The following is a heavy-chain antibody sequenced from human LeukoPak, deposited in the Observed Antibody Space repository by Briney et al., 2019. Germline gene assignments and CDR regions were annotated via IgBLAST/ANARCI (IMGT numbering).Heavy chain of an antibody. CDR1: GFTFSSYW. CDR3: ARGGDRGPYYFDY. J-gene: IGHJ4*02. Sequence: GGSLRLSCAASGFTFSSYWMSWVRQAPGKGLEWVANIKQDGSEEYYVDSVRGRFTISRDNAKNSLYLQMNSLRAEDTAVYYCARGGDRGPYYFDYCGQGTLVTVSS. CDR2: IKQDGSEE. V-gene: IGHV3-7*03. D-gene: IGHD7-27*01.